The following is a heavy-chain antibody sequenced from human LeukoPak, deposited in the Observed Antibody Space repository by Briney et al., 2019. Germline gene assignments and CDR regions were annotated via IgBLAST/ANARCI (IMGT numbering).Heavy chain of an antibody. CDR2: IYHSGST. Sequence: SETLSLTCTVSGYSISSGYYWGWIRQPPGKGLEWIGSIYHSGSTYYNPSLKSRVTISVDTSKNQFSLKLSSVTAADTAVYYCARAIAVVAAINFDYWGQGTLVTVSS. V-gene: IGHV4-38-2*02. J-gene: IGHJ4*02. CDR3: ARAIAVVAAINFDY. CDR1: GYSISSGYY. D-gene: IGHD2-15*01.